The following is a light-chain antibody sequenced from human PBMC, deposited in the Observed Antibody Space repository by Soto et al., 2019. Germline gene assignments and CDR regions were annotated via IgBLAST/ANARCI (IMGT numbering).Light chain of an antibody. CDR3: QQSYTTRS. Sequence: DIQMPQPPSPGSASVGDGVTMTSRASQGVGGWLAWYQKKPGNAPSLLMYKASSLESGVPSSSSSSGATKDSTITISSLQHEDVATYYYQQSYTTRSFGQGTRLEIK. V-gene: IGKV1-12*02. CDR1: QGVGGW. CDR2: KAS. J-gene: IGKJ5*01.